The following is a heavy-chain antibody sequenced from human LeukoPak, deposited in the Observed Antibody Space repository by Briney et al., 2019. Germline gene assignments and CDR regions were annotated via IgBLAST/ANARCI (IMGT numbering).Heavy chain of an antibody. CDR3: AREGDSYGAFDI. Sequence: PSETPSLTCTVSGGSITSYYWSWIRQPPGKGLEWIGYIYYSGSTNYNPSLKSRVTISVDTSKNQFSLKLSSVTAADTAVYYCAREGDSYGAFDIWGQGTMVTVSS. CDR2: IYYSGST. J-gene: IGHJ3*02. CDR1: GGSITSYY. V-gene: IGHV4-59*01. D-gene: IGHD5-18*01.